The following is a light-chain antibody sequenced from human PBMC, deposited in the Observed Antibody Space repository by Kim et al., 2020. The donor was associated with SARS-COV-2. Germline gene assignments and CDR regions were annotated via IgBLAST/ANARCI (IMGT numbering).Light chain of an antibody. CDR2: DIT. V-gene: IGLV7-46*01. CDR1: TGAVTSGHF. J-gene: IGLJ2*01. Sequence: PGWTVTLTCGSSTGAVTSGHFPYWFQHKPGQAPSTLIYDITQRHSWTPARFSGSLLGDKAALTLSGAQPEDEADYDCLLYYSGVRVFGGGTQLTVL. CDR3: LLYYSGVRV.